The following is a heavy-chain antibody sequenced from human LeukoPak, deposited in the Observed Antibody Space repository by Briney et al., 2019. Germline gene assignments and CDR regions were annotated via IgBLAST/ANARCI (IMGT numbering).Heavy chain of an antibody. CDR3: AREGTTPLVYFDY. V-gene: IGHV4-34*01. J-gene: IGHJ4*02. CDR2: INHSGST. D-gene: IGHD2/OR15-2a*01. Sequence: SETLSLTCAVYGGSFSGYYWSWIRQPPGKGLEWIGEINHSGSTNYNPSLKSRVTISVDTSKNQFSLKLSSVTAADTAVYYRAREGTTPLVYFDYWGQGTLVTVSS. CDR1: GGSFSGYY.